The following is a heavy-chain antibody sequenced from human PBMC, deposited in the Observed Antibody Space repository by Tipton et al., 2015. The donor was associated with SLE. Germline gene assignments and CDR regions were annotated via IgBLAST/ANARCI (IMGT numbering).Heavy chain of an antibody. CDR2: IYHSGST. Sequence: TLSLTCTVSGGPISSGGYSWSWIRQPPGKGLEWIGYIYHSGSTYYNPSLKSRVTISVDRSKNQFSLKLSSVTAADTAVYYCARKKGALASFDYWGQGTLVTVSS. D-gene: IGHD1-26*01. J-gene: IGHJ4*02. CDR1: GGPISSGGYS. V-gene: IGHV4-30-2*01. CDR3: ARKKGALASFDY.